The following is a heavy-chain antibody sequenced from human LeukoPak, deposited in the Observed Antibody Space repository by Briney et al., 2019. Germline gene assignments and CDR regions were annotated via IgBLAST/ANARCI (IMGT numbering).Heavy chain of an antibody. J-gene: IGHJ6*02. CDR3: VRDSGRVLAVGKPYYLGMDV. D-gene: IGHD6-19*01. CDR2: FYTSGST. V-gene: IGHV4-4*07. CDR1: GDSPSNYY. Sequence: SETLSLTCTVSGDSPSNYYWSWIRQPAGKGLEWIGRFYTSGSTKFNSSLRSRVTMSVETSKNQFSLKLSSVTGADTAVYYCVRDSGRVLAVGKPYYLGMDVWAQGTTVTVSS.